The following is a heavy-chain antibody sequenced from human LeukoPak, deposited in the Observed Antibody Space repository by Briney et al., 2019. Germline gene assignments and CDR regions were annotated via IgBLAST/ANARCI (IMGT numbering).Heavy chain of an antibody. V-gene: IGHV1-8*03. J-gene: IGHJ3*02. CDR2: MNPNSGNT. CDR3: ARNVDCSSTSCYGNAFDI. CDR1: GYTFTSYD. Sequence: ASVKVSCKASGYTFTSYDINWVRQATGQGLEWMGWMNPNSGNTGYAQKFQGRVTITRNTSISTAYMELSSLRSEDTAVYYCARNVDCSSTSCYGNAFDIWGQGTMVTVSS. D-gene: IGHD2-2*01.